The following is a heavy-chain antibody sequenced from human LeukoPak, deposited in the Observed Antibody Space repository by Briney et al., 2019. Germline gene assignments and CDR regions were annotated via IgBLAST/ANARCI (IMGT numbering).Heavy chain of an antibody. CDR2: ISDRGGIT. Sequence: PGGSLRLSCAASGFTFSSYAMNWVRQAPGTGLEWVSGISDRGGITYYADSVKGRFTISRDNSKNTMYLQMNSLRVEDTAVYYCAKASAVRGYYYYGMDVWGQGTTVTVSS. CDR3: AKASAVRGYYYYGMDV. D-gene: IGHD3-10*02. CDR1: GFTFSSYA. V-gene: IGHV3-23*01. J-gene: IGHJ6*02.